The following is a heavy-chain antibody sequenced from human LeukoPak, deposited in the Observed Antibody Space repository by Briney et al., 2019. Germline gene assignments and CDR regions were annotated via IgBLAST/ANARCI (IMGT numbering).Heavy chain of an antibody. CDR3: ARGITMVRGEGY. CDR1: GFTFSSYS. J-gene: IGHJ4*02. Sequence: GSLILSCAASGFTFSSYSMNWVRQAPGKGLEWVSFISSSSSYIYYADSVKGRFTISRDNAKNSLYLQMNSLRAEDTAVYYCARGITMVRGEGYWGQGTLVTVSS. CDR2: ISSSSSYI. D-gene: IGHD3-10*01. V-gene: IGHV3-21*01.